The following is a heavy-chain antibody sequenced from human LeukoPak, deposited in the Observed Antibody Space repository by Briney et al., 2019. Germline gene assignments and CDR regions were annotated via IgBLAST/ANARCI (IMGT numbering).Heavy chain of an antibody. CDR2: IYPGDSDT. CDR1: GYNFGSYW. J-gene: IGHJ4*02. Sequence: GESLKISCKGSGYNFGSYWIGWVRQMPGKGLEWMGMIYPGDSDTRYSPSFQGQVTISADKSINTAYLQWSSLKASDTAMYYCARRRALGTTVVTWYFEYWCQGTLVTVSS. CDR3: ARRRALGTTVVTWYFEY. D-gene: IGHD4-23*01. V-gene: IGHV5-51*01.